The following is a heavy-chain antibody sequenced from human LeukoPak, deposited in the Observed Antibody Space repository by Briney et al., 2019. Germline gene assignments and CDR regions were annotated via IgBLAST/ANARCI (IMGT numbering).Heavy chain of an antibody. CDR1: GFTFSSYS. Sequence: SGGSLRLSCVASGFTFSSYSMNWVRQAPGKGLEWVAVISFDGGYENYGDSVKGRFTTSRDNAKNTLYLQMNSLRVEDTSVYYCAKDPGAYYFDYWGQGTLVTVSS. CDR2: ISFDGGYE. V-gene: IGHV3-30*18. J-gene: IGHJ4*02. CDR3: AKDPGAYYFDY.